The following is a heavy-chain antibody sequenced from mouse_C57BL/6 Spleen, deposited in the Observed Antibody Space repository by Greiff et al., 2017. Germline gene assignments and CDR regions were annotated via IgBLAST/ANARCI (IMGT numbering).Heavy chain of an antibody. D-gene: IGHD2-4*01. J-gene: IGHJ4*01. CDR1: GFTFSDYG. CDR2: ISSGSSTI. CDR3: ARLGGLRTMDY. Sequence: EVHLVESGGGLVKPGGSLKLSCAASGFTFSDYGMHWVRQAPEKGLEWVAYISSGSSTIYYADTVKGRFTISRDNAKNTLFLQMTSLRSEDTAMYYCARLGGLRTMDYWGQGTSVTVSS. V-gene: IGHV5-17*01.